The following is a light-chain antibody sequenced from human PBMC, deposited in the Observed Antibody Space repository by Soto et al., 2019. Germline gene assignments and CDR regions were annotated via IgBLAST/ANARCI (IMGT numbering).Light chain of an antibody. CDR1: SSDVGSYNL. CDR2: EGS. CDR3: CSYAGSSTVV. Sequence: QSALTQPVSVSGSPGQSITISCTGTSSDVGSYNLVSWYQQHPGKAPKLMIYEGSKRPSGVSNRFSGSKSGNTASLTISGLQAEDEADYYCCSYAGSSTVVFGGGTKLTVL. V-gene: IGLV2-23*01. J-gene: IGLJ2*01.